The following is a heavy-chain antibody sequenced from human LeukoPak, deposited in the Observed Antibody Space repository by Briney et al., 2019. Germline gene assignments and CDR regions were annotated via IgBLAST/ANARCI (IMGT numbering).Heavy chain of an antibody. D-gene: IGHD4-17*01. CDR2: ISSSSSTI. CDR3: ARDHGDYVVDY. Sequence: GGSLRLSCAASGFTFSSYSMNWVRQAPGKGLERVSYISSSSSTIYYADSVKGRFTISRDNAKNSLYLQMNSLRAEDTAVYYCARDHGDYVVDYWGQGTLVTVSS. CDR1: GFTFSSYS. J-gene: IGHJ4*02. V-gene: IGHV3-48*04.